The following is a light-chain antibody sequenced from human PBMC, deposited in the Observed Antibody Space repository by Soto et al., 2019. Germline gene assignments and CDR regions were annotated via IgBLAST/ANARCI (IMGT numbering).Light chain of an antibody. CDR3: QHRGT. CDR1: QSLSNN. CDR2: GAS. J-gene: IGKJ1*01. Sequence: EMVLTQSPATLSVSPGERATLSCRASQSLSNNLAWYQKKPGQASRLLIYGASTRATGIPARFSGSGSVNDFNLTISSKQSEDFAVYHCQHRGTFGHGTKVEIK. V-gene: IGKV3-15*01.